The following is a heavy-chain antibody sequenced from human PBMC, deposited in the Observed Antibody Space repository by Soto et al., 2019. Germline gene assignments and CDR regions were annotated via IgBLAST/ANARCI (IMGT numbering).Heavy chain of an antibody. V-gene: IGHV3-30-3*01. J-gene: IGHJ4*02. Sequence: GSLRLSFAASGFTFSRYAMHWVRQAAGTGLEWVAVISYDGSNNYYADSVKVRFTISIDNSKNTLYLQVKILRAENTPVYYFGSAPGRSASGYFDYWGRGTLVTVSS. D-gene: IGHD1-26*01. CDR3: GSAPGRSASGYFDY. CDR2: ISYDGSNN. CDR1: GFTFSRYA.